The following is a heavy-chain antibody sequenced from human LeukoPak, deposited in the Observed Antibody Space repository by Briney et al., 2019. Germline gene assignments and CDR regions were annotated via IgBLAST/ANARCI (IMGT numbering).Heavy chain of an antibody. J-gene: IGHJ4*02. CDR2: MYYSGST. D-gene: IGHD3-9*01. CDR1: GGSISSYY. CDR3: TSLLTGYKYFNY. Sequence: SETLSLTCTVSGGSISSYYWSWIRQPPGKGLEWIGYMYYSGSTNYNPSLKSRVTISVDTSKNQFSLKLSSVTAADTAVYYCTSLLTGYKYFNYWGQGTLVTVSS. V-gene: IGHV4-59*01.